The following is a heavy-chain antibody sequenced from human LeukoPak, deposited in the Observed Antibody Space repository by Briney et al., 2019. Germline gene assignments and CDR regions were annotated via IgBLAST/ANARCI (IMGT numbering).Heavy chain of an antibody. CDR3: ARSYRYYYGSGSYPNWFDP. V-gene: IGHV4-34*01. D-gene: IGHD3-10*01. J-gene: IGHJ5*02. CDR2: INHSGST. CDR1: GGSFSGYY. Sequence: SETLSLTCAVYGGSFSGYYWSWIRQPPGKGLEWIGEINHSGSTNYNPSLKSRVTISVDTSKNQFSLKLSSVTAADTAVYYCARSYRYYYGSGSYPNWFDPWGQGTLVTVSS.